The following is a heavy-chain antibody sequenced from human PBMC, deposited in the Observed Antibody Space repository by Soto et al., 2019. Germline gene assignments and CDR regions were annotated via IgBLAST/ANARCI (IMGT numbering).Heavy chain of an antibody. D-gene: IGHD3-10*01. CDR2: IYHRGST. CDR1: GGSISSSNW. J-gene: IGHJ4*02. Sequence: QVQLQESGPGLVKPSGTLSLTCAVSGGSISSSNWCSWVRQPPGEGLEWIGEIYHRGSTNYNPSLKSRATISVDKSKNQFSLKLSSVAAADTAVYYCAREPFIYGDWGQGTLVTVSS. V-gene: IGHV4-4*02. CDR3: AREPFIYGD.